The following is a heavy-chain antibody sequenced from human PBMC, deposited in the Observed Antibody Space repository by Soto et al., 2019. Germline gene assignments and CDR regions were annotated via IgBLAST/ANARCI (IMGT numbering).Heavy chain of an antibody. D-gene: IGHD4-17*01. J-gene: IGHJ3*01. Sequence: EVQLVESGGGLVMPEESLRLSCAASGFTFIGYNMKWVRQAPGKGLEWVSSISTSSIEIFYSDLVMGRFTIFRDNARNSLYLQMNSLRAEDTAVYYCATIGDHDGFDVWGQGTTVTVSS. CDR2: ISTSSIEI. V-gene: IGHV3-21*06. CDR1: GFTFIGYN. CDR3: ATIGDHDGFDV.